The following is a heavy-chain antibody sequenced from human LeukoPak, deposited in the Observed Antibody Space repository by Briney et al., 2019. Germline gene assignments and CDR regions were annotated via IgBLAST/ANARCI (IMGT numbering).Heavy chain of an antibody. D-gene: IGHD5-24*01. CDR3: SRSDGASDFDY. J-gene: IGHJ4*02. CDR1: GDSVSSNRAS. Sequence: SQTLSLTCAISGDSVSSNRASWTWIRQSPSRGLEWLGRAYYRSKWYNDYAVSLKSRISINPDTSKSQFSLQLNSVTPEDTAVYYCSRSDGASDFDYWGQGTLVTVSS. CDR2: AYYRSKWYN. V-gene: IGHV6-1*01.